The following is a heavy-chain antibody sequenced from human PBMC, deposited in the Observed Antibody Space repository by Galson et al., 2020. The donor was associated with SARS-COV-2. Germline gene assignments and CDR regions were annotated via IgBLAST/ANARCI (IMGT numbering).Heavy chain of an antibody. Sequence: SETLSLTCTVSGYSISSGYFWAWIRQTPGEGLEWMGSIYHSVTTSYNPSLQSRLTLSVDTSENQFSLKLDSVTAADTAVYYCTTYSLMVISPTPLRADYWGQGTLVAVPS. J-gene: IGHJ4*02. V-gene: IGHV4-38-2*02. D-gene: IGHD2-8*01. CDR1: GYSISSGYF. CDR3: TTYSLMVISPTPLRADY. CDR2: IYHSVTT.